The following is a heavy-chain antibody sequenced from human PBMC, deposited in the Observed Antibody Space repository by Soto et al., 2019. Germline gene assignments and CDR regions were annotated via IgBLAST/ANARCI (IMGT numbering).Heavy chain of an antibody. CDR2: ITPNSGGT. V-gene: IGHV1-2*04. J-gene: IGHJ6*02. CDR1: GYTFTGYY. Sequence: QVQLVQSGAEVKKPGASVKVSCKASGYTFTGYYMHWVRQAPGQGLEWMGWITPNSGGTNYAQKFQGWVTMTRDTAISTAYMELSRLRSDDTAVYYCARELVMSSSWSFYYYYGMDVWGQGTTVTVSS. D-gene: IGHD6-13*01. CDR3: ARELVMSSSWSFYYYYGMDV.